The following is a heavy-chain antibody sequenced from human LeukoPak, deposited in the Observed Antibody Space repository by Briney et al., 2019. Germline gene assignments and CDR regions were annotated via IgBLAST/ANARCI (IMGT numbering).Heavy chain of an antibody. CDR3: AKDVTVTKVGAFDI. J-gene: IGHJ3*02. CDR1: GFNFSSYG. Sequence: GGSLRLSCAASGFNFSSYGMHWVRQAPGKGLEWVAFIRYDGSNKYYADSVKGRFTISRDNSKNTLYLQMNSLRAEDTAVYYCAKDVTVTKVGAFDIWGQGTMVTVSS. CDR2: IRYDGSNK. V-gene: IGHV3-30*02. D-gene: IGHD4-17*01.